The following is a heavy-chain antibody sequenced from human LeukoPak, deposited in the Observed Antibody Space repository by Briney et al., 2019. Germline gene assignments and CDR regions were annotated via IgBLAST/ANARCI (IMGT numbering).Heavy chain of an antibody. D-gene: IGHD3-22*01. CDR2: ISGSGGST. CDR3: AKDSDYYYYDSSGLIDY. J-gene: IGHJ4*02. Sequence: GGSPRLSCAASGFTFSSYAMSWVRQAPGKGLEWVSAISGSGGSTYYADSVKGRFTISRDNSKNTLYLQMNSLRAEDTAVYYCAKDSDYYYYDSSGLIDYWGQGTLVTVSS. CDR1: GFTFSSYA. V-gene: IGHV3-23*01.